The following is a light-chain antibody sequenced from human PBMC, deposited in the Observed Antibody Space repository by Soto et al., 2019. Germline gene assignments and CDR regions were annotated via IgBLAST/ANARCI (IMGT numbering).Light chain of an antibody. J-gene: IGKJ1*01. CDR1: QSVSSN. CDR2: GAS. CDR3: QQYNNWPRT. V-gene: IGKV3-15*01. Sequence: EIVMTQAPGTLGVSAGERATRSCRASQSVSSNLAWYQQKPGQAPRLLIYGASTRATGIPARFSGSGSGTEFTLTISSLQSEDFAVYYCQQYNNWPRTFGQGTKV.